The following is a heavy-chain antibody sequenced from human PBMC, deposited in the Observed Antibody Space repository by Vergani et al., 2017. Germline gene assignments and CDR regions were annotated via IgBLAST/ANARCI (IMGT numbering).Heavy chain of an antibody. Sequence: HMQLVQSGPEVKKPGTSVKVSCKASGFTFTSSAMQWVRQASGQRIEWIGWIVVGSGNTNYAQQRQGRVTMTTDTSTRTAYMELRGLRSDDTAVYYCARDGYSSSWYYWGQGTLVTVSS. J-gene: IGHJ4*02. V-gene: IGHV1-58*02. CDR2: IVVGSGNT. CDR3: ARDGYSSSWYY. D-gene: IGHD6-13*01. CDR1: GFTFTSSA.